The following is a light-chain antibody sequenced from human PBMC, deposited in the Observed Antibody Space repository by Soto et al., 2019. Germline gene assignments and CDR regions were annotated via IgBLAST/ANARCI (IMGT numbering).Light chain of an antibody. J-gene: IGKJ1*01. CDR3: QQFYNYPRT. CDR1: QDIGTY. Sequence: AIRMTQSPSSFSASTGDRVSITFRATQDIGTYLAWYQQIPGKAPKLLIYDAPTLQTGVPSRFSGSGSGTDFTLTISYLQSEDFGTYYCQQFYNYPRTFGQGTKVDI. CDR2: DAP. V-gene: IGKV1-8*01.